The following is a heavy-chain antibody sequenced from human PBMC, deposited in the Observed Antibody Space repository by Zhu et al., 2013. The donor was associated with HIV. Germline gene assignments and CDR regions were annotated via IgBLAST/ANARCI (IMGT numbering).Heavy chain of an antibody. CDR2: MNPNSGNT. V-gene: IGHV1-8*01. J-gene: IGHJ6*02. D-gene: IGHD1-26*01. CDR1: GYTFTSYD. Sequence: QVQLVQSGAEVKKPGASVKVPCKASGYTFTSYDMNWVRQATGQGLEWMGWMNPNSGNTGYAQKFQGRVTMTRNSAISTAYMELSSLRSEDTAVYYCARGRRGILAGGMDVWGQGTTVTVSS. CDR3: ARGRRGILAGGMDV.